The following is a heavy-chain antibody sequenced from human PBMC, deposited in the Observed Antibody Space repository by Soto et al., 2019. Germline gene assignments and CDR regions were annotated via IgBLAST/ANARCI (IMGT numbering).Heavy chain of an antibody. Sequence: QVQLQESGPGLVAPSQTLSLTCIVSGGSINSDDSYWSWIRQPPGKGLEWIGYIYYRGSIFYNPSLESRVTISVDTSKNQFSLKLSSVTAADTAVYYCARDDCGGTRCSYYYGMDVWGQGTTVTVSS. J-gene: IGHJ6*02. CDR2: IYYRGSI. D-gene: IGHD2-21*01. V-gene: IGHV4-30-4*01. CDR1: GGSINSDDSY. CDR3: ARDDCGGTRCSYYYGMDV.